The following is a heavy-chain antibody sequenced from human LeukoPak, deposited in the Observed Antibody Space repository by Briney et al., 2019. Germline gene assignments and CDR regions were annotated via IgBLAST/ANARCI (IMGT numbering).Heavy chain of an antibody. CDR3: ARGLGDNVVVPAAIIYWFDR. CDR2: INHSGST. Sequence: SETLSLTCAVYGGSLSGYYWSWIRQPPGKGLAWIGEINHSGSTNYNPSLKSRVTISVDTSKNQFSLNLSSVSDAGTHVHYCARGLGDNVVVPAAIIYWFDRWSQGTLVTVSS. J-gene: IGHJ5*02. CDR1: GGSLSGYY. V-gene: IGHV4-34*01. D-gene: IGHD2-2*02.